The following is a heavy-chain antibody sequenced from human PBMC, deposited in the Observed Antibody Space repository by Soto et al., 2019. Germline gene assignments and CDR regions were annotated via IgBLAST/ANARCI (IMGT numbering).Heavy chain of an antibody. J-gene: IGHJ6*02. V-gene: IGHV3-30*03. Sequence: QVQLVESGGGVVQPGRSLRLSCAASGFTFNRYGMHWVRQCPGNGLQWVAFISYDSTKTYYADSVKGRFTISRDNSNSCLYVQMNSLTGEDTAVYYCARTRSAWSEFHYYTLDVWGQGTTVTVSS. CDR2: ISYDSTKT. CDR1: GFTFNRYG. D-gene: IGHD1-26*01. CDR3: ARTRSAWSEFHYYTLDV.